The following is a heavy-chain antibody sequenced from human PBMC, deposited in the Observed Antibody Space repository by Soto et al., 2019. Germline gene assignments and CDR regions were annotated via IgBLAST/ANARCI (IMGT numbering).Heavy chain of an antibody. CDR3: ARDNYYDSSGYYPI. D-gene: IGHD3-22*01. CDR2: IYYSGST. J-gene: IGHJ3*02. CDR1: GGSISSGGYY. Sequence: SVTLPVTCTVSGGSISSGGYYWSWIRQHPGKGLEWIGYIYYSGSTYYNPSLKSRVTISVDTSKNQFSLKLSSVTAADTAVYYCARDNYYDSSGYYPIWGQRTMVTVSS. V-gene: IGHV4-31*03.